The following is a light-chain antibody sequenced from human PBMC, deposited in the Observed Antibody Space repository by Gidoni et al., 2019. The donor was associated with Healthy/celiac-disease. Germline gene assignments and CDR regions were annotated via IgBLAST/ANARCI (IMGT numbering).Light chain of an antibody. Sequence: ELVFTQSPATLSLSPGERSTLSCRASQSVSSYLAWYQQKPGQAPRLLIYDAANRATGIPARFSGSGSGTDFNLTISSLEPEEFAVYYCQQRSNWPPLTFGGGNKVEIK. J-gene: IGKJ4*01. CDR3: QQRSNWPPLT. V-gene: IGKV3-11*01. CDR1: QSVSSY. CDR2: DAA.